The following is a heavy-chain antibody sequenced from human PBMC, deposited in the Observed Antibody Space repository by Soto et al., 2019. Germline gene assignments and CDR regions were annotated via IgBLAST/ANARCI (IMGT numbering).Heavy chain of an antibody. CDR1: SGSMSSSLNH. J-gene: IGHJ1*01. CDR3: ARHHLAQQLVPTEYFQH. D-gene: IGHD6-13*01. Sequence: PSETLSLTCIVSSGSMSSSLNHWGWIRQPPGKGLEWIGSIYYSGSTYYNPSLKSRVTISVDTSKNQFSLKLSSVTAADTAVYYCARHHLAQQLVPTEYFQHWGQGTLVTVSS. CDR2: IYYSGST. V-gene: IGHV4-39*01.